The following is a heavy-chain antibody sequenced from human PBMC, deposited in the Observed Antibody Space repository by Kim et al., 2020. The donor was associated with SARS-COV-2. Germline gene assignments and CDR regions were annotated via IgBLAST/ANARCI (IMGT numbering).Heavy chain of an antibody. CDR2: IDPSDSYT. D-gene: IGHD6-13*01. V-gene: IGHV5-10-1*01. CDR3: ASGAPTGIAAAASTDY. CDR1: GYSFTSYW. Sequence: GESLKISCKGSGYSFTSYWISWVRQMPGKGLEWMGRIDPSDSYTNYSPSFQGHVTISADKSISTAYLQWSSLKASDTAMYYCASGAPTGIAAAASTDYWGQGTLVTVSS. J-gene: IGHJ4*02.